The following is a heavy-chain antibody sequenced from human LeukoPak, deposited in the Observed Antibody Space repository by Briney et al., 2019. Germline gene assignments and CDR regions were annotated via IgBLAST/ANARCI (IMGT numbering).Heavy chain of an antibody. CDR1: GFTFSSYA. CDR2: ISGSGGST. Sequence: GGSLRLSCAASGFTFSSYAMSWVRQAPGKGLEWVSAISGSGGSTYYADSVKGRFTISRDNSKNTLYLQMNSLRAEDTAVYYCARRSYYNPHLNDYWGQGTLVTVSS. CDR3: ARRSYYNPHLNDY. V-gene: IGHV3-23*01. J-gene: IGHJ4*02. D-gene: IGHD1-26*01.